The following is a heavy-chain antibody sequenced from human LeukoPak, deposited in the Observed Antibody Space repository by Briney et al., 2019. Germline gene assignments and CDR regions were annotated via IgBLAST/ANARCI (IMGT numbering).Heavy chain of an antibody. V-gene: IGHV3-74*01. CDR1: GFTFSSYW. J-gene: IGHJ3*02. CDR3: ARVYTYYYDSSGPFAFDI. D-gene: IGHD3-22*01. CDR2: INSDGSST. Sequence: PGGSLRLSCAASGFTFSSYWMHWVRQAPGKGLVWVSRINSDGSSTSYADSVKGRFTISRDNAKNTLYLQMNSLRAEDTAVYYCARVYTYYYDSSGPFAFDIWGQGTMVTVSS.